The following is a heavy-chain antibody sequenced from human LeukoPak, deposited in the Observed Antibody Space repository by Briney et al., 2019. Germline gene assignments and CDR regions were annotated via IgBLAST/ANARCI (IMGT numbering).Heavy chain of an antibody. V-gene: IGHV3-48*01. CDR3: ARGDRGYSYGSIDY. D-gene: IGHD5-18*01. J-gene: IGHJ4*02. CDR1: GFTFSSYS. Sequence: GGSLRLSCAASGFTFSSYSMNWVRQAPGKGLEWVSYIASCSSTVYYADSVEGRFTISRDNAKNSLYLQMNSLRAEDTAVYYCARGDRGYSYGSIDYWGQGTLVTVSS. CDR2: IASCSSTV.